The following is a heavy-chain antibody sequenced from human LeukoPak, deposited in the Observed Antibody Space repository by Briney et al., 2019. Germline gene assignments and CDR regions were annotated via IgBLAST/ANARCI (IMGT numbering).Heavy chain of an antibody. CDR1: GFTFSSYA. V-gene: IGHV3-30*04. Sequence: GGSLRLSCAASGFTFSSYAMHWVRQAPGKGLEWVAVISYDGSNKYYADSVKGRFTISRDNSKNTLYLQMNSLRAEDTAVYYCARGVDYWGQGTLVTVSS. CDR3: ARGVDY. CDR2: ISYDGSNK. J-gene: IGHJ4*02. D-gene: IGHD6-13*01.